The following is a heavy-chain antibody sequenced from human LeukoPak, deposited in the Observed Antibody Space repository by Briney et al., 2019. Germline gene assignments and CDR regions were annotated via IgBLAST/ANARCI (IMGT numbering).Heavy chain of an antibody. D-gene: IGHD1-26*01. CDR3: ARQYSGSYSAYFDY. CDR2: ISSNGGST. CDR1: GFTFSSYA. J-gene: IGHJ4*02. V-gene: IGHV3-64D*06. Sequence: GGSLRLSCSASGFTFSSYAMHWVRQAPGKGLEYVSAISSNGGSTYYADSVKGRFTISRDNSKNTLYLQMSSLRAEDTAVYYCARQYSGSYSAYFDYWGQGTLVTVSS.